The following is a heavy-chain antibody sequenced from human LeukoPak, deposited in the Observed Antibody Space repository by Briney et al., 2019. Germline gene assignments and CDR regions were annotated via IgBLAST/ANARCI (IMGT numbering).Heavy chain of an antibody. J-gene: IGHJ3*02. CDR1: GGSISSSSYY. Sequence: PSETLSLTCTVSGGSISSSSYYWGWIRQPPGKGLEWIGSIYYSGSTYYNPSLKSRVTISVDTSKNQFSLKLSSVTAADTAVYYCARHAGQQWPDHDAFDIWGQGTMVTVSS. V-gene: IGHV4-39*01. CDR3: ARHAGQQWPDHDAFDI. CDR2: IYYSGST. D-gene: IGHD6-19*01.